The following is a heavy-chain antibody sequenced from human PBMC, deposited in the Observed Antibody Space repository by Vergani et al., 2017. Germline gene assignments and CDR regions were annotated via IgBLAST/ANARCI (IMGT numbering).Heavy chain of an antibody. CDR3: ATIGDCSSTSCYRRVYYCYYMDV. CDR2: IIPIFGTA. J-gene: IGHJ6*03. D-gene: IGHD2-2*01. Sequence: QVQLVQSGAEVKKPGSSVKVSCKASGGTFSSYAISWVRQAPGQGLEWMGGIIPIFGTANYAQKFQGRVTITAQESTSTAYMELNSLRSQDTAVYYCATIGDCSSTSCYRRVYYCYYMDVWSKGTTVSVSS. CDR1: GGTFSSYA. V-gene: IGHV1-69*01.